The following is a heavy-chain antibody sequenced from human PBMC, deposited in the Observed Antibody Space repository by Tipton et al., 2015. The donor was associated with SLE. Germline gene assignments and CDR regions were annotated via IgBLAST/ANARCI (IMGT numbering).Heavy chain of an antibody. CDR3: ATGHFDF. Sequence: LRLSCTVSGASVSSFCWNWIRQSPGKGLEWIACVCNSVSTNYDPSLKSRGTISVDTSKNHFSLELTSVTAADTAVYYCATGHFDFWGQGRLVTVSS. V-gene: IGHV4-59*08. D-gene: IGHD1-1*01. CDR2: VCNSVST. CDR1: GASVSSFC. J-gene: IGHJ5*01.